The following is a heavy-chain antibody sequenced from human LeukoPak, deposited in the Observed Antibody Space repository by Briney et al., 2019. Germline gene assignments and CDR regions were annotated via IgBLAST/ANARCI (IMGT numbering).Heavy chain of an antibody. V-gene: IGHV3-21*01. CDR2: ISSSSSYI. Sequence: GGSLRLSCAASGFIFSSYSMNWVRQAPGKGLEWVSSISSSSSYIYYADSVKGRFTISRDNAKNSLYLQMNSLRAEDTAVYYCARVPYYDSSFNWFDPWGQGTLVTVSS. D-gene: IGHD3-22*01. CDR3: ARVPYYDSSFNWFDP. J-gene: IGHJ5*02. CDR1: GFIFSSYS.